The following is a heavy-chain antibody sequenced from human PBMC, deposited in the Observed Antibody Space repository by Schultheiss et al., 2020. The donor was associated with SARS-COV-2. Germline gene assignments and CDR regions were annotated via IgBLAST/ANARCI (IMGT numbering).Heavy chain of an antibody. D-gene: IGHD7-27*01. Sequence: SETLSLTCTVSGGSISSGGYYWSWIRQPPGKGLEWIGYIYYSGSTYYNPSLKSRVTISVDTSKNQFSLKLSSVTAADTAVYYCARTGEVLYGMDVWGQGTTVTVSS. CDR2: IYYSGST. V-gene: IGHV4-30-4*08. J-gene: IGHJ6*02. CDR1: GGSISSGGYY. CDR3: ARTGEVLYGMDV.